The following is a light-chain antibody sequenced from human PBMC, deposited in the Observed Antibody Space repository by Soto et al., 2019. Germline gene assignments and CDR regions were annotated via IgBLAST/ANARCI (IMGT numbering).Light chain of an antibody. CDR3: CSYAGNYIYV. CDR1: SSDVGGYNY. Sequence: QSVLTQPRSVSGSPGQSVTISCTGASSDVGGYNYVSWYRQHPGKAPKVMIYDVSKRPSGVPDRFSGSKSANTASLTISGLQAEDEADYYCCSYAGNYIYVFGTGTKSPS. J-gene: IGLJ1*01. CDR2: DVS. V-gene: IGLV2-11*01.